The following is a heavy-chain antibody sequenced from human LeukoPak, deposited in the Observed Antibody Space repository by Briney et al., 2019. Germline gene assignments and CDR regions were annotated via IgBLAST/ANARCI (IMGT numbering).Heavy chain of an antibody. CDR1: GGSLSSYY. CDR3: ARGGLSYYYMDV. V-gene: IGHV4-59*01. Sequence: PSETLSLTCTVSGGSLSSYYWSWIRQPPGKGLEWIGYIYYSGSTNYNPSLKSQVTISVDTSKNQFSLKLSSVDAADTAVYYCARGGLSYYYMDVWGKGTTVTVSS. CDR2: IYYSGST. J-gene: IGHJ6*03.